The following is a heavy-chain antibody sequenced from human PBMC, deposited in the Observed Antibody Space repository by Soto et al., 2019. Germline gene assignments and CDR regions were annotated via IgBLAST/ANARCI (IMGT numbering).Heavy chain of an antibody. D-gene: IGHD5-12*01. V-gene: IGHV3-74*01. CDR2: ISPDGRTT. CDR3: ADPWLSTRT. CDR1: GFSFSHYW. Sequence: GGSLILSCAASGFSFSHYWMHWVRQAPGKGLVWVSRISPDGRTTTYADSVKGRFTISRDNAKSTLYLQMNSLTVEDAAVYYCADPWLSTRTWGPGSGVTVPS. J-gene: IGHJ4*02.